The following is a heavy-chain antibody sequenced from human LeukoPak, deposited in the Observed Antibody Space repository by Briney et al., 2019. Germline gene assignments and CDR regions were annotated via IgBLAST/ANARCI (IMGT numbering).Heavy chain of an antibody. CDR1: GGSVSTSDYY. CDR3: ARVFDS. CDR2: VFYTGKT. J-gene: IGHJ4*02. V-gene: IGHV4-39*07. Sequence: SETLSLTCTVSGGSVSTSDYYWGWIRQSPVKGLEWTGDVFYTGKTNYNPSLRGRATISIGTSKNQFSLKLTYVTAADSAVYYCARVFDSWGQGTLVTVSS.